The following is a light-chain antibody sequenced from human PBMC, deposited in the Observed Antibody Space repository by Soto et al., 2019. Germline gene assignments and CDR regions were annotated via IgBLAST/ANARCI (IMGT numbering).Light chain of an antibody. V-gene: IGKV3-11*01. CDR1: QSVSSY. Sequence: EIVLTQSPATLSLSPGERATLSCRASQSVSSYLAWYQQKPGQAPRLLIYDASNRATGIPARFSGSGSGTDFTLTISSLEPEDFAVYHCQQRSNWPPYLTFGGGTKVEIK. CDR2: DAS. CDR3: QQRSNWPPYLT. J-gene: IGKJ4*01.